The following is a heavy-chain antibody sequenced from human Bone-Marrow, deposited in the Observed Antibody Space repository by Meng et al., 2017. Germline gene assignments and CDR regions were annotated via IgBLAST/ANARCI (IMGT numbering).Heavy chain of an antibody. CDR1: GGSISSYY. CDR2: IYTSGST. V-gene: IGHV4-4*07. D-gene: IGHD6-19*01. CDR3: ARAGGVAVAGIFLGFDP. Sequence: QVQLQESAPGMVKPSEPLSLTCTVSGGSISSYYWSWIRQPAGKGLEWIGRIYTSGSTNYNPSLKSRVTMSVDTSKNQFSLKLSSVTAADTAVYYCARAGGVAVAGIFLGFDPWGQGTLVTVSS. J-gene: IGHJ5*02.